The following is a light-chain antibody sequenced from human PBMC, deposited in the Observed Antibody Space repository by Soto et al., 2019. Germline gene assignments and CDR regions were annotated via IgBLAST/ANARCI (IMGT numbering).Light chain of an antibody. Sequence: ETVLTQSPGTLSLSPGEGATLSCRASQSVTSRYLAWYQKKPGQAPRLLIYGASSRATGIPHRFSVSQSGTDIPIIIRRPEREDFAVYYRQLYGDSRLFGQVTKLEIK. CDR1: QSVTSRY. CDR2: GAS. J-gene: IGKJ2*01. CDR3: QLYGDSRL. V-gene: IGKV3-20*01.